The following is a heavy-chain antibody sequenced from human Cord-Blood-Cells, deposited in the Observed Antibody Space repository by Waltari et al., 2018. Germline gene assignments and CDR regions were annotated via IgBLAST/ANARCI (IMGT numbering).Heavy chain of an antibody. V-gene: IGHV3-74*01. CDR3: ARDGKVQYYFDY. CDR1: GFTFSSYW. Sequence: EVQLVESGGGLVQPGGSLRLSCAASGFTFSSYWMHWVRQAPGKGLVWVSRMNSDGSSTSYADSVKGRFTISRDNAKNTLYLQMNSLRAEDTAVYYCARDGKVQYYFDYWGQGTLVTVSS. D-gene: IGHD1-1*01. CDR2: MNSDGSST. J-gene: IGHJ4*02.